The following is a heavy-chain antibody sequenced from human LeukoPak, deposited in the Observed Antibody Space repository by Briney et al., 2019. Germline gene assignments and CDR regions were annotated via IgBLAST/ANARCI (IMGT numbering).Heavy chain of an antibody. Sequence: GGSLRLSCATSGFTFMNYAMSWVRQAPGKGLEWVSGISGSGGSTYYADSLKGRFTISRDNSKDTLYVQMNSLKTEDTAVYYCTTDYYYDSSGYSHFDYWGQGTLVTVSS. V-gene: IGHV3-23*01. D-gene: IGHD3-22*01. CDR2: ISGSGGST. J-gene: IGHJ4*02. CDR3: TTDYYYDSSGYSHFDY. CDR1: GFTFMNYA.